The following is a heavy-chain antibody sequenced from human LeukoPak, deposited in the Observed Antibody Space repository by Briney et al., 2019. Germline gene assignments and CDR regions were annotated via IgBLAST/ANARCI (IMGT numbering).Heavy chain of an antibody. V-gene: IGHV1-2*02. CDR1: GYTFTGYY. CDR2: INPNSGGT. D-gene: IGHD3-10*01. Sequence: ASVKVSCKASGYTFTGYYMHWVRQAPGQGLEWMGWINPNSGGTNCAQKFQGRVTMTRDTSISTAYMELSRLRSDDTAVYYCAREELAYGSGSYGNYYYYYMDVWGKGTTVTVSS. J-gene: IGHJ6*03. CDR3: AREELAYGSGSYGNYYYYYMDV.